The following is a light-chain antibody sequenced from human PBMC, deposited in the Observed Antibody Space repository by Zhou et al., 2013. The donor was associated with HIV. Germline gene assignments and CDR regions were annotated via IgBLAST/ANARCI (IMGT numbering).Light chain of an antibody. V-gene: IGKV1-NL1*01. J-gene: IGKJ4*01. CDR1: QDISSS. Sequence: DIQMTQSPSSLSASVGDRVTITCRASQDISSSLAWYQQKPGKAPKLLLYAASRLESGVPSRFSGSGSGTDYTLTINSLQPEDFATYSCQQYYSTSLTFGGGTKVEIK. CDR2: AAS. CDR3: QQYYSTSLT.